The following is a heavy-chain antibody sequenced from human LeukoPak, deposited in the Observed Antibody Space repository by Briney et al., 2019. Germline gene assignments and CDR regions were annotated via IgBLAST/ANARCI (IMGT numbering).Heavy chain of an antibody. CDR1: GGSINSGGYY. D-gene: IGHD4-23*01. CDR2: IYSSGSS. V-gene: IGHV4-30-4*08. CDR3: ARVSHDSGGVEYFQN. Sequence: SQTLSLTCTVSGGSINSGGYYWSWIRQHPGKGLEWIGYIYSSGSSYYNPSLKSRVIISVDTSKNQFSLKLRSVTAADTAAYYCARVSHDSGGVEYFQNWGQGTLVTVSS. J-gene: IGHJ1*01.